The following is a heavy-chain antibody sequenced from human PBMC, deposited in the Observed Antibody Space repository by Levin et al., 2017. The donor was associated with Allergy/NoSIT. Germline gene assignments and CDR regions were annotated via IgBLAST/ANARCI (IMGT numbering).Heavy chain of an antibody. Sequence: GESLKISCKASGYTFTGYYVHWVRQAPGQGLEWMGWIDPFSGDTNYAQKFQGKVTMTRDTMNTAYLELSRLRSDDTAVYYCARFPTTYQLLENHPKDFYYGLDVWGQGTTVMVSS. CDR2: IDPFSGDT. D-gene: IGHD2-2*01. CDR1: GYTFTGYY. CDR3: ARFPTTYQLLENHPKDFYYGLDV. V-gene: IGHV1-2*02. J-gene: IGHJ6*02.